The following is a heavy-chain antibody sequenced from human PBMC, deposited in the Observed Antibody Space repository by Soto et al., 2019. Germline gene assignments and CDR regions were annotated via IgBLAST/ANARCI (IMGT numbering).Heavy chain of an antibody. CDR1: GFTVGAYV. J-gene: IGHJ4*02. CDR2: ISADGRDL. V-gene: IGHV3-30*18. CDR3: AKSVPDPACRGGGCHRTFDY. Sequence: PGGSLRLSCTASGFTVGAYVMHWVRQAQGKGPEWVAAISADGRDLFYAASVEGRFTISRDNSKNTLFLQMNSLTSEDTSVYSCAKSVPDPACRGGGCHRTFDYWGQGTLVNVSS. D-gene: IGHD2-15*01.